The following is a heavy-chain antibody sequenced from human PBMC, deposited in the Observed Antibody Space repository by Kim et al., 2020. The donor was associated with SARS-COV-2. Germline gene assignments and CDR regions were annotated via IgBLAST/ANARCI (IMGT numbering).Heavy chain of an antibody. J-gene: IGHJ4*02. D-gene: IGHD2-2*01. V-gene: IGHV4-59*01. CDR3: ARVGSYCSSTSCYDY. Sequence: PSLKRRVTISVDTSKNQFSLKLSSVTAADTAVYYCARVGSYCSSTSCYDYWGQGTLVTVSS.